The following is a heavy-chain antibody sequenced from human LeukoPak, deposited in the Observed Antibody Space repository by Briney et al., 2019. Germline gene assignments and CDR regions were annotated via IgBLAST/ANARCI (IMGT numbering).Heavy chain of an antibody. J-gene: IGHJ4*02. V-gene: IGHV4-61*02. Sequence: SETLSLTCTVSGGSISSGGYYWSWVRQPAGKGLEYIGRMYTSGSTNYNPSLKSRVTISVDTSKNQFSLKLSSVTAADTAVYYCARYSSTWYGVENWGQGTLVTVSS. D-gene: IGHD6-13*01. CDR3: ARYSSTWYGVEN. CDR1: GGSISSGGYY. CDR2: MYTSGST.